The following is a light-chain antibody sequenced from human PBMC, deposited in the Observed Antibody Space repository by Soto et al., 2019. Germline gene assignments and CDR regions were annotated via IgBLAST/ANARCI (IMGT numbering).Light chain of an antibody. CDR3: SSYTSRSTWV. V-gene: IGLV2-14*01. CDR1: SSDVGGYNY. Sequence: QSALTQPASVSGSPGQSITISCTGTSSDVGGYNYVSWYQQHPGKAPKLMIYEVSNRPSGVSNRFSGSKSGNTASLTISGLQAEDEADYYCSSYTSRSTWVVGGGTKLTVL. CDR2: EVS. J-gene: IGLJ3*02.